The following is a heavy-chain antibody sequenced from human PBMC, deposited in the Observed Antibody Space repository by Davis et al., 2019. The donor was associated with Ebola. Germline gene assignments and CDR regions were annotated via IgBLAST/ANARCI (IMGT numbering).Heavy chain of an antibody. V-gene: IGHV3-48*02. J-gene: IGHJ4*02. Sequence: GGSLRLSCAVSGFTFISYSMNWVRQAPGKGLEWVSSISSSGAVRYYADSVKGRFTISRDDARDSLSLQMTSLRDEDTAVYYCVRDKDYGFDYWGQGTLVTVSS. D-gene: IGHD4-17*01. CDR2: ISSSGAVR. CDR3: VRDKDYGFDY. CDR1: GFTFISYS.